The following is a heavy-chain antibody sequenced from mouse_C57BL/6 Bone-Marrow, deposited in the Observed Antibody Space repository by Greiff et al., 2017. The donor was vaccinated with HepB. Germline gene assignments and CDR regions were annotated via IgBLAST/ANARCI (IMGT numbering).Heavy chain of an antibody. Sequence: VQLQQSGPELVKPGASVKISCKASGYTFTDYYMNWVKQSHGKSLEWIGDINPNNGGTSYNQKFKGKATLTVDKSSSTAYMELRSLTSEDSAVYYCARVAGAYWGQGTLVTVSA. CDR3: ARVAGAY. J-gene: IGHJ3*01. CDR1: GYTFTDYY. V-gene: IGHV1-26*01. CDR2: INPNNGGT.